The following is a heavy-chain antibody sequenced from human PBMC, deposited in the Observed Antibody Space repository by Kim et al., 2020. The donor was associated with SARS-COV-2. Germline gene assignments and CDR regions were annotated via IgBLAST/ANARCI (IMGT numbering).Heavy chain of an antibody. V-gene: IGHV3-30-3*01. CDR1: GFLFSSFA. D-gene: IGHD3-16*01. CDR3: AKRTYSGGRQYLDL. J-gene: IGHJ4*02. Sequence: GGSLRLSCAASGFLFSSFAMHWVRRAPGKGLEWVAVISGDGSSKNYADSVKGRLTISRDDSKNTLYLQMNSLTAEDTAVYYCAKRTYSGGRQYLDLWGQGTLVTVSS. CDR2: ISGDGSSK.